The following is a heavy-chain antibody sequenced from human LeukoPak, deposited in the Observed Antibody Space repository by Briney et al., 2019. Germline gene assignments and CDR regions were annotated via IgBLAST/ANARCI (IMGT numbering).Heavy chain of an antibody. CDR3: AKGPDYDILTGYHTDIGWFDP. D-gene: IGHD3-9*01. Sequence: GGSLRLSCAASGFTFSSYAMSWVRQAPGKGLEWVSAISGSGGSTYYADSVKGRFTISRDNSKNTLYLQMNSLRAEDTAVYYCAKGPDYDILTGYHTDIGWFDPWGQGTLVTVSS. CDR1: GFTFSSYA. J-gene: IGHJ5*02. V-gene: IGHV3-23*01. CDR2: ISGSGGST.